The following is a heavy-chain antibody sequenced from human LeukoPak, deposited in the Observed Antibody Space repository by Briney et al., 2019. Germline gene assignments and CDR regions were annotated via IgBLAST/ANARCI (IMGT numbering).Heavy chain of an antibody. J-gene: IGHJ4*02. V-gene: IGHV1-18*01. CDR1: GYTFTSYG. D-gene: IGHD4-17*01. CDR2: ISAYNGNT. CDR3: ARDRINDYGDYGPAGY. Sequence: RASVKVSCKASGYTFTSYGISWVRQAPGQGLEWMGWISAYNGNTNYAQKLQGRVTMTTDTSTSTAYMELRSLRSDDTAVYYCARDRINDYGDYGPAGYWGQGTLVTVSS.